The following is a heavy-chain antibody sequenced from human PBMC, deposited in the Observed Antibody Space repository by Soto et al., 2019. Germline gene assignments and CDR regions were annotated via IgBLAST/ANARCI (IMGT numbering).Heavy chain of an antibody. CDR1: GFTYSSYA. V-gene: IGHV3-30-3*01. J-gene: IGHJ6*01. CDR3: ARERALYCSSTSCHNEGYGMDV. CDR2: ISYDGSNK. Sequence: PXGALKLSCAASGFTYSSYAMYWVRQAPGKGLDWVAVISYDGSNKYYADSVKGRFTISRENSKNTLYLQMNSLRAEDTAVYYCARERALYCSSTSCHNEGYGMDVWGQGTTVTVYS. D-gene: IGHD2-2*01.